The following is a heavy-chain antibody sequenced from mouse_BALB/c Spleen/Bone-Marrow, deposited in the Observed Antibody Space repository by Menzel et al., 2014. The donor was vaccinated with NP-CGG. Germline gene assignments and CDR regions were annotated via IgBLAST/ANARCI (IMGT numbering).Heavy chain of an antibody. CDR3: ARGYYRYDETMDY. J-gene: IGHJ4*01. CDR2: ISLYSGNT. D-gene: IGHD2-14*01. CDR1: GYTFTDYG. Sequence: VKLQESGPELVRPGVSVKISCKGSGYTFTDYGMHWVKQSHAKSLEWIGLISLYSGNTNYNQKFKDKATMTVDKSSSTAYMELARLTSEDSAIYYCARGYYRYDETMDYWGQGTSVTVSS. V-gene: IGHV1-67*01.